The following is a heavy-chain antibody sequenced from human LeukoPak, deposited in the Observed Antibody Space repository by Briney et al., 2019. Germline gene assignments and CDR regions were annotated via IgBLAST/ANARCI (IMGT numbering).Heavy chain of an antibody. CDR2: INPSGGST. CDR1: GYTFTSYY. J-gene: IGHJ6*02. Sequence: ASVKVSCTASGYTFTSYYMHWVRQAPGQGLEWMGIINPSGGSTSYAQKFQGRVTMTRDTSTSTVYMELSSLRSEDTAVYYCARTAYCTSCYQHYYYGMDVWGQGTTVTVSS. V-gene: IGHV1-46*01. CDR3: ARTAYCTSCYQHYYYGMDV. D-gene: IGHD2-2*01.